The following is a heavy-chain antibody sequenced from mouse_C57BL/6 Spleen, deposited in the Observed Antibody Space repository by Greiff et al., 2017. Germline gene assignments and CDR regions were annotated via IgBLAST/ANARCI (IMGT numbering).Heavy chain of an antibody. CDR2: IWWDDDK. Sequence: QVQLKESGPGILQPSQTLSLTCSFSGFSLSTFGMGVGWIRQPSGMGLEWLAHIWWDDDKYYNPALKSRLTISKDTSKNQVFLKIANVDTADTATYYCARIDYYGSSYFDYWGQGTTLTVSS. D-gene: IGHD1-1*01. CDR3: ARIDYYGSSYFDY. V-gene: IGHV8-8*01. J-gene: IGHJ2*01. CDR1: GFSLSTFGMG.